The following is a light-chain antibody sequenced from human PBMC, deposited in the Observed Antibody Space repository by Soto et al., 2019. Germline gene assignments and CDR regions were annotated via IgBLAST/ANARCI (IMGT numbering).Light chain of an antibody. Sequence: EIVWTQSPGTLSFSPGERDTLSCRASQSGSSSYLAWYQQKSGQYPRLLIYGATNRATGITDRFSGSGSGTDFTLTISRLEPEDFAGYYGQQYGRSSWTFGQGTKVDI. V-gene: IGKV3-20*01. CDR3: QQYGRSSWT. CDR1: QSGSSSY. J-gene: IGKJ1*01. CDR2: GAT.